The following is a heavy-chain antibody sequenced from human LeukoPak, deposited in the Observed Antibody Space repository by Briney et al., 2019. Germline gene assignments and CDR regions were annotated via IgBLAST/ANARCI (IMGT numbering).Heavy chain of an antibody. CDR2: IYPGDSDT. CDR1: GYIFTSYW. D-gene: IGHD6-13*01. V-gene: IGHV5-51*01. Sequence: GESLKISCKGSGYIFTSYWIGWVRQMAGKGLEWMGIIYPGDSDTRYSPSFQGQVTISADKSISTAYLQWSSLKASDTAMYYCARSIAAAAPGVDYWGQGTPVTVSS. CDR3: ARSIAAAAPGVDY. J-gene: IGHJ4*02.